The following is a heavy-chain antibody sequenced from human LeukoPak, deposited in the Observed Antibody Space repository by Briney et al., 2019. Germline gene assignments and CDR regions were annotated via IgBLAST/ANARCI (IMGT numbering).Heavy chain of an antibody. D-gene: IGHD2-21*01. V-gene: IGHV4-34*01. CDR2: INHRGST. Sequence: SETLSLTCAVYGGSFSGYYWSWIRQPPGKGLEWIGEINHRGSTNYNPSLKSRVTISVATSKNQFSLKLSSVTAADTAVYYCARGVAVIATLYYFDYWGQGTLVTVSS. J-gene: IGHJ4*02. CDR3: ARGVAVIATLYYFDY. CDR1: GGSFSGYY.